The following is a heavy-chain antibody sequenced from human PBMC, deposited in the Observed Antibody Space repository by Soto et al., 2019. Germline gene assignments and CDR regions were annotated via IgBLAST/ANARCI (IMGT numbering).Heavy chain of an antibody. V-gene: IGHV1-8*01. CDR2: MNPSSGNT. CDR3: ARTRLCGGDCYSAYYFDF. D-gene: IGHD2-21*02. J-gene: IGHJ4*02. Sequence: GASVKVSCKASGYTFTRYGISWVRQATGQGLEWMGWMNPSSGNTGYVQKLQGRVTMTRNTSTSTAYMELTSLTSDDTAVYYCARTRLCGGDCYSAYYFDFWGQGALVTVSS. CDR1: GYTFTRYG.